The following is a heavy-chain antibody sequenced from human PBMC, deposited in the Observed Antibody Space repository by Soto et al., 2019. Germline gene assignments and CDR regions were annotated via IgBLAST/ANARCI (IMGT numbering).Heavy chain of an antibody. CDR3: AIVHGAIRGALDV. D-gene: IGHD1-26*01. V-gene: IGHV1-18*01. CDR2: ISAYSVDT. J-gene: IGHJ6*02. Sequence: ASVKVSCKASGYRFETYAMTWVRQAPGQGLEWMGWISAYSVDTYSAQKFQDRLTMTKDTSTGTSYMELRRLTSDDTAVYYCAIVHGAIRGALDVWGQGTTVTVSS. CDR1: GYRFETYA.